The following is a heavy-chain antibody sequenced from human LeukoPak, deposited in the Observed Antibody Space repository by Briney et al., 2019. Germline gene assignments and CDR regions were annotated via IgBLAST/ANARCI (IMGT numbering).Heavy chain of an antibody. CDR3: AKGSGSFSSYYYYIDV. CDR1: GFTFTTYA. Sequence: GGSLRLSCAASGFTFTTYAMSWVRRAPGKGLEWVSAISHSGDNTYYADSVKGRFTVSRDSSENTLFLQMNGLRAEDTAVYFCAKGSGSFSSYYYYIDVWGKGTTVTVSS. D-gene: IGHD1-26*01. V-gene: IGHV3-23*01. CDR2: ISHSGDNT. J-gene: IGHJ6*03.